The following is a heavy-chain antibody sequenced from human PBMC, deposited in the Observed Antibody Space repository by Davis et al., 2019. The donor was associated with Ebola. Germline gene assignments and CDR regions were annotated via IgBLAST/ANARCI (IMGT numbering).Heavy chain of an antibody. J-gene: IGHJ6*02. Sequence: GESLKISCAASGFTFSSYAMHWVRQAPGKGLEWVAVISYDGSNKYYADSVKGRFTISRDNSKNTLYLQMNSLRAEDTAVYYCARERGYSYGSFHYYYGMDVWGQWTTVTVSS. V-gene: IGHV3-30-3*01. CDR1: GFTFSSYA. CDR3: ARERGYSYGSFHYYYGMDV. CDR2: ISYDGSNK. D-gene: IGHD5-18*01.